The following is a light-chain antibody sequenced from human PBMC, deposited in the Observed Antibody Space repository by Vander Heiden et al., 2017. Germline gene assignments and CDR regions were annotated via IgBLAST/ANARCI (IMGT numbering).Light chain of an antibody. CDR2: KTS. J-gene: IGKJ1*01. CDR3: LQHRYYPWT. V-gene: IGKV1-17*02. CDR1: QGIGND. Sequence: DIQMTQSPSSLSASVGDRVTITCRASQGIGNDLTWYQLKPGKAPKRLIYKTSNFQSGVPLRFSGSGSGTEFTLTITNLQPEDLATYYWLQHRYYPWTLGKGTKVEIK.